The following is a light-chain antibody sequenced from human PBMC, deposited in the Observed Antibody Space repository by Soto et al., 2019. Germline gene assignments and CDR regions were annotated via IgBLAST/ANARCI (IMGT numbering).Light chain of an antibody. J-gene: IGLJ3*02. CDR3: QAYDTSNPWV. V-gene: IGLV6-57*02. CDR2: EDN. Sequence: NFMLTQPHSVSESPGKTVTISCTGSGGSIATRYVQWYQQRPGSAPTTVIYEDNQRPSGVPDRFSGSIDTSSNSASLTISGLKTEDEADCYCQAYDTSNPWVFGGGTKRTVL. CDR1: GGSIATRY.